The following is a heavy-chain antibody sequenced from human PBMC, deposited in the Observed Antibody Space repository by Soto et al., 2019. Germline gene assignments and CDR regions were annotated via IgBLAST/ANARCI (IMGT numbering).Heavy chain of an antibody. V-gene: IGHV3-48*01. CDR3: ERDRGYCYGMEV. D-gene: IGHD2-2*03. CDR2: ISGASGTI. J-gene: IGHJ6*02. CDR1: GFTFRNYN. Sequence: EVQLVESGGGLVQPGGSLRLSCAASGFTFRNYNMNWVRQAPGKGLEWLSYISGASGTIYYADIMQGRFTISRDNAKNSLYLQTNTLRAEDTAMYYCERDRGYCYGMEVWGQQTTLTVS.